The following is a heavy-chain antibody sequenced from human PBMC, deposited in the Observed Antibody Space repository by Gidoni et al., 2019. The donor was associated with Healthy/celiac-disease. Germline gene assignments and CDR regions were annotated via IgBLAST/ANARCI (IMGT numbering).Heavy chain of an antibody. Sequence: QVQLQESGPGLVKPSETLSLTCTVSGGSVSSGSYYWSWIRQPPGKGLEWIGYIYYSGSTNYNPSLKSRVTISVDTSKNQFSLKLSSVTAADTAVYYCARVVSGGLGYSYGSDYWGQGTLVTVSS. CDR2: IYYSGST. CDR1: GGSVSSGSYY. J-gene: IGHJ4*02. V-gene: IGHV4-61*01. D-gene: IGHD5-18*01. CDR3: ARVVSGGLGYSYGSDY.